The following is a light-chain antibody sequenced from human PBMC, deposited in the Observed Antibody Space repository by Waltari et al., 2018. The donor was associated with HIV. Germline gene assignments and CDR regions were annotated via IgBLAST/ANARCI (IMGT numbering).Light chain of an antibody. CDR3: SSFTRANTVV. J-gene: IGLJ3*02. CDR2: VVF. Sequence: QPAPSQPASVSGSPGQSITISCTGSSRDIGVYNYVSWSQHFPGKAPKPIIYVVFHRPLGVADRFSGSKSANTASLTISGLQPDDEGDYYCSSFTRANTVVFGGGTKLTVL. V-gene: IGLV2-14*01. CDR1: SRDIGVYNY.